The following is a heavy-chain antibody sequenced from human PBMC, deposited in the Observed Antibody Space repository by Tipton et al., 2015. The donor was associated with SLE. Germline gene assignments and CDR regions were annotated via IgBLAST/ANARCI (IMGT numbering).Heavy chain of an antibody. V-gene: IGHV4-39*01. J-gene: IGHJ4*02. CDR1: GGSISTSGYF. CDR2: IHSTGDT. Sequence: TLSLTCTVSGGSISTSGYFWGWIRQPPGRGLEWIASIHSTGDTYYNPSLKSRVTIYVDTSRNQLPLELSSVTAADTAVYYCARHVVGGPKHFDYWGQGTLVTVSS. CDR3: ARHVVGGPKHFDY. D-gene: IGHD2-21*01.